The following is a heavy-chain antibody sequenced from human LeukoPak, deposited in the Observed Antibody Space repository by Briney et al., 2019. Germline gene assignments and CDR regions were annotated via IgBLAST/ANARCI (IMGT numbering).Heavy chain of an antibody. Sequence: SETLSLTCAVYGGSFSGYYWSWIRQPPGKGLEWMGEINHSGRTNHNPPLTSRVTISVDTSKNQFSLKLSSVTAADTAVYYCARGRSSSWLFDLWGRGTLVTVSS. CDR1: GGSFSGYY. V-gene: IGHV4-34*01. CDR3: ARGRSSSWLFDL. CDR2: INHSGRT. J-gene: IGHJ2*01. D-gene: IGHD6-13*01.